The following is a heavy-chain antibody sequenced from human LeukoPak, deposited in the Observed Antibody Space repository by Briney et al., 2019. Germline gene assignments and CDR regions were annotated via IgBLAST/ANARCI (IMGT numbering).Heavy chain of an antibody. V-gene: IGHV3-23*01. CDR3: AKGNAYGGNSVPFY. CDR1: GFSFSSYW. J-gene: IGHJ4*02. CDR2: ISGGDGST. D-gene: IGHD4-23*01. Sequence: GGSLRLSCAASGFSFSSYWMHWVRQAPGKGLEWVSVISGGDGSTDYADSVEGRFTISRDNSNNTVYLQMTSLRVEDTAVYYCAKGNAYGGNSVPFYWGQGTLVTVSA.